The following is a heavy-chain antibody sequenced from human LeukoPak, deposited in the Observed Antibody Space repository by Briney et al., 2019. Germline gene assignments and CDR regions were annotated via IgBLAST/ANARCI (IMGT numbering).Heavy chain of an antibody. Sequence: GASVKVSCKASGYTFTSYGISWVRQAPGQGLEWMGWISAYNGNTNYAQKLQGRVTMTTDTSTSTAYMELRSLRSDDTAVYYCASGKIELGYCSSTSCYDPYYFDYWGQGTLVTVSS. V-gene: IGHV1-18*01. CDR3: ASGKIELGYCSSTSCYDPYYFDY. CDR1: GYTFTSYG. D-gene: IGHD2-2*01. CDR2: ISAYNGNT. J-gene: IGHJ4*02.